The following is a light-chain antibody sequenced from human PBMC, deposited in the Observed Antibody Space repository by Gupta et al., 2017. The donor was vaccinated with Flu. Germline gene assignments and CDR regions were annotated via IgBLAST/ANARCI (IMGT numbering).Light chain of an antibody. CDR2: AAS. V-gene: IGKV1-39*01. J-gene: IGKJ2*01. CDR1: QSVSNY. CDR3: QQADSSPSN. Sequence: DIQMTQSPSSLSASIGDRVTIACRASQSVSNYLNWYQQKPGKAPKLLIYAASSLQSGVPSRFGGSGSGTDFTLTISRLQPEDFATYYCQQADSSPSNFGQGTKL.